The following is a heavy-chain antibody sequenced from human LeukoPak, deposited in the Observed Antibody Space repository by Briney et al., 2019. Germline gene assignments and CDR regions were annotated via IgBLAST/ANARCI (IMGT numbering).Heavy chain of an antibody. Sequence: PGGSLRLSCAASGFSFTAYSMNWVRQAPGRGPEWISYIGPGGDIYYADSVTGRFTVSRDTAKNSLYLQMNGLRVEDTAVYYCARRFDSWGQGTLVTVSS. CDR2: IGPGGDI. J-gene: IGHJ4*02. V-gene: IGHV3-48*01. CDR3: ARRFDS. CDR1: GFSFTAYS.